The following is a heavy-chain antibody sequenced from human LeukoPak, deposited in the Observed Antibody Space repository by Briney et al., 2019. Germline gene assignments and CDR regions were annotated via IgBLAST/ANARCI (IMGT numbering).Heavy chain of an antibody. Sequence: SETLSLTCTVSGGSISSYYSSWIRQPPGKGLEWIRYIYYSGSTNYNPSLKSRVTISVDTSKNQFSLKLSSVTAADTAVYYCAREVSSGSYYGMDVWGQGTTVTVSS. CDR1: GGSISSYY. J-gene: IGHJ6*02. CDR3: AREVSSGSYYGMDV. D-gene: IGHD1-26*01. V-gene: IGHV4-59*01. CDR2: IYYSGST.